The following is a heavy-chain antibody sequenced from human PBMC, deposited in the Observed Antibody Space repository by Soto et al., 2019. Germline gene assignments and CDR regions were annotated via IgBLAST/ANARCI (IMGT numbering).Heavy chain of an antibody. CDR2: IYFSGSA. Sequence: NLSETLSLTCSVSGGSVSSGSTYWTWIRQPPGKGLEWIGYIYFSGSANYNPSLKSRVTMSVDTSKDQFSLNLTSVTAADTAVYYCARRLARGVIGWFDPWGQGTLVTVSS. CDR3: ARRLARGVIGWFDP. J-gene: IGHJ5*02. CDR1: GGSVSSGSTY. D-gene: IGHD3-10*01. V-gene: IGHV4-61*01.